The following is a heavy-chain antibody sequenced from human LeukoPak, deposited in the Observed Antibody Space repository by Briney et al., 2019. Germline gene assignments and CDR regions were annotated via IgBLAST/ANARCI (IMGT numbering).Heavy chain of an antibody. CDR2: INHSGST. J-gene: IGHJ4*02. CDR1: GGSISSSSYY. Sequence: PSETLSLTCTVSGGSISSSSYYWGWIRQPPGKGLEWIGEINHSGSTNYNPSLKSRVTISVDTSKNQFSLKLSSVTAADTAVYYCARGRGRYFDWRAQGRFDYWGQGTLVTVSS. D-gene: IGHD3-9*01. CDR3: ARGRGRYFDWRAQGRFDY. V-gene: IGHV4-39*07.